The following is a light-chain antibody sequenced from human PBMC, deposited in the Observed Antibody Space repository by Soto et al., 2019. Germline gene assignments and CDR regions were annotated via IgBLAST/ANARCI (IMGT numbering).Light chain of an antibody. Sequence: TLSVSPGERATLSCRASQSIRSNLAWYQQKPGQAPRLLIYDASSRATGIPARFSGTESGTEFTLTISSLQSEDSAVYYCQQYSDWPLSFGQGTKVDIK. CDR1: QSIRSN. CDR3: QQYSDWPLS. V-gene: IGKV3-15*01. CDR2: DAS. J-gene: IGKJ1*01.